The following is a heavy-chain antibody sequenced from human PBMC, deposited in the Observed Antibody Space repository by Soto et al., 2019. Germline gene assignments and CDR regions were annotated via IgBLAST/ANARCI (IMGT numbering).Heavy chain of an antibody. CDR2: IYSGGST. CDR1: GFTVSSNY. V-gene: IGHV3-53*01. Sequence: PGESLSLSCTASGFTVSSNYNNWVRQAQRTGLEWVSVIYSGGSTYYADSVKGRFTISGDNSKTTMYLPMNSLRAEDTAVYYCARGYSYGLRFDYWGQGTLVTVSS. J-gene: IGHJ4*02. D-gene: IGHD5-18*01. CDR3: ARGYSYGLRFDY.